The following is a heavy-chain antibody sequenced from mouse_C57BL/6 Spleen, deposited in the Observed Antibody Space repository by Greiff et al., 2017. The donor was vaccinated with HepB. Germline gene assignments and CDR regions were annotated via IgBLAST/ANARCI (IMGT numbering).Heavy chain of an antibody. CDR3: ARYPRRLYGSSGYAMDY. CDR1: GFTFTDYY. J-gene: IGHJ4*01. V-gene: IGHV7-3*01. CDR2: IRNKANGYTT. D-gene: IGHD1-1*01. Sequence: EVQGVESGGGLVQPGGSLSLSCAASGFTFTDYYMSWVRQPPGKALEWLGFIRNKANGYTTEYSASVKGRFTISRDNSQSILYLQMNALRAEDSATYYCARYPRRLYGSSGYAMDYWGQGTSVTVSS.